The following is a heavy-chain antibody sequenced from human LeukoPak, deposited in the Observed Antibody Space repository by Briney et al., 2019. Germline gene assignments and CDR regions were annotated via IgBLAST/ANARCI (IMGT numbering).Heavy chain of an antibody. CDR1: GFTFSSYA. Sequence: GGSLRLSCAASGFTFSSYAMHWVRQAPGKGLEWVAVISYDGSNKYYADSVKGRFTISRDNAKNSLYLQMNSLRAEDTAVYYCAVYYDFWSGYAQSYFDHWGQGTLVTVSS. D-gene: IGHD3-3*01. CDR2: ISYDGSNK. CDR3: AVYYDFWSGYAQSYFDH. J-gene: IGHJ4*02. V-gene: IGHV3-30*04.